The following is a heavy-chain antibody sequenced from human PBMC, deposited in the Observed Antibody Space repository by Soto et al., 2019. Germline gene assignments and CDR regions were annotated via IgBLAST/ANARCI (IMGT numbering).Heavy chain of an antibody. V-gene: IGHV6-1*01. CDR1: GDSVSSYSAA. CDR2: TYYRSKWYN. CDR3: ARDTAAAGYYYYYGMDV. J-gene: IGHJ6*02. D-gene: IGHD6-13*01. Sequence: SQTLSLTCALSGDSVSSYSAAWNWIRQSPSRGLEWLGRTYYRSKWYNDYAVSVKSRITINPDTSKNQFSLQLNSVTPEDTAVYYCARDTAAAGYYYYYGMDVWGQGTTVTVSS.